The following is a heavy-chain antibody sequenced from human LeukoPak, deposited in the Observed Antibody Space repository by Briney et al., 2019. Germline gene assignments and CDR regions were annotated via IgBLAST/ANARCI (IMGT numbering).Heavy chain of an antibody. Sequence: GGSLRLSCAASGFTFDDYAVHWVRQAPGKGLEWVSGISWNSGNIDYAASVKGRFTISRDNAKSSLYLQMNSLRVEDTALYYCVRISLSLYMDVWGKGTTVTISS. CDR2: ISWNSGNI. CDR1: GFTFDDYA. CDR3: VRISLSLYMDV. D-gene: IGHD2/OR15-2a*01. V-gene: IGHV3-9*01. J-gene: IGHJ6*03.